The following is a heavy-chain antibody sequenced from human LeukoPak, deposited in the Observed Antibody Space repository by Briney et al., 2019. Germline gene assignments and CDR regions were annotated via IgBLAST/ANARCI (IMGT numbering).Heavy chain of an antibody. D-gene: IGHD2-8*02. J-gene: IGHJ4*02. CDR2: ITGNGVNT. CDR3: AKSPLSTCTGVKCYPLDY. V-gene: IGHV3-23*01. Sequence: GGSLRLSCAASGFTFSTYAMSWVRQAPGKRLEWISAITGNGVNTYHADSVKGRFTISRDNSKNTLYLQMSSLRAEDTAIYYCAKSPLSTCTGVKCYPLDYWGQGSWSPSPQ. CDR1: GFTFSTYA.